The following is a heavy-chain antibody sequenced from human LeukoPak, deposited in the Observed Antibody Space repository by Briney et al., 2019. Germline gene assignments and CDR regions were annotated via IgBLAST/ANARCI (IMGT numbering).Heavy chain of an antibody. Sequence: GGSLRLSCAASGFTFSSYAMSWVRQAPGKGVEWVSAISGSGGSTYYADSVKGRFTISRDNSKNTLYLQMNSLRAEDTAVFYCAMKWFGELFPLYFDYWGQGTLVTVSS. CDR3: AMKWFGELFPLYFDY. J-gene: IGHJ4*02. D-gene: IGHD3-10*01. CDR2: ISGSGGST. V-gene: IGHV3-23*01. CDR1: GFTFSSYA.